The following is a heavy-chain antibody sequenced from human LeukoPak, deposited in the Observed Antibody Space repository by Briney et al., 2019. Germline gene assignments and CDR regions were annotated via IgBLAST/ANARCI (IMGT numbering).Heavy chain of an antibody. CDR1: GFTFSRYW. J-gene: IGHJ4*02. Sequence: GGSLRLSCAASGFTFSRYWTSWVRQAPGKGLEWVANIKEDGTVKYYVESVKDRFAISRDNAKNSLYLQMNSLRAEDTAVYYCATSITMFDYWGQGTLVTVSS. D-gene: IGHD3-10*01. V-gene: IGHV3-7*02. CDR3: ATSITMFDY. CDR2: IKEDGTVK.